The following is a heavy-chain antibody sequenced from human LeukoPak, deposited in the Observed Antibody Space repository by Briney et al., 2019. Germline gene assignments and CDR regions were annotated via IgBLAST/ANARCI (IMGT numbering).Heavy chain of an antibody. CDR1: GFTFDDYA. CDR3: AKRNCGADCYPDY. Sequence: PGGSLRLSCAASGFTFDDYAMHWVRQAPGKGLEWVSGISWYSGSIAYADSVKGRFTISRDNAKNSLYLQMNSLRPEDTALYYCAKRNCGADCYPDYWGQGTLVTVSS. J-gene: IGHJ4*02. CDR2: ISWYSGSI. V-gene: IGHV3-9*01. D-gene: IGHD2-21*02.